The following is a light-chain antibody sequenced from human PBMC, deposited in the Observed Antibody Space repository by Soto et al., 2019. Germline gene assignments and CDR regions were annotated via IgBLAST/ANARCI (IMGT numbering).Light chain of an antibody. J-gene: IGLJ2*01. Sequence: NFMLTQPHSVSESPGKTVTISCTRSSGSIASNYVQWYQQRPGSSPTTVIYEDNQRPSGVPDRFSGSIDSCSNSASLTISGLKTEDEADYYCQSYDSSNQVFGGGTKLTVL. CDR1: SGSIASNY. CDR3: QSYDSSNQV. V-gene: IGLV6-57*01. CDR2: EDN.